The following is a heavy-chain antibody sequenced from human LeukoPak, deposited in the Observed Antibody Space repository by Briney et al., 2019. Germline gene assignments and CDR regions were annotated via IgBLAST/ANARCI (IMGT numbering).Heavy chain of an antibody. CDR1: GGSFSGYY. Sequence: SETLSLTCAVYGGSFSGYYRSWIRQPPGKGLEWIGEINHSGSTNYNPSLKSRVTISVDTSKNQFSLKLSSATAADTAVYYCARGQVKQQLLPRTGSRDYYYYMDVWGKGTTVTVSS. CDR2: INHSGST. D-gene: IGHD6-13*01. CDR3: ARGQVKQQLLPRTGSRDYYYYMDV. J-gene: IGHJ6*03. V-gene: IGHV4-34*01.